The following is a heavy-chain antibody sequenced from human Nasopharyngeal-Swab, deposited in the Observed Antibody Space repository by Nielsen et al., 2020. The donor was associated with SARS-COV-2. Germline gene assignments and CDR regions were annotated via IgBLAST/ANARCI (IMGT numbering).Heavy chain of an antibody. V-gene: IGHV4-61*02. CDR3: ARGRMWHWYFDL. Sequence: SETLSLTCTVSGGSISSGSCYWSWIRQPAGKGLEWIGRIYTSGSTNYNPSLKSRVTISVDTSKNQFSLKLSSVPAADTAVYYCARGRMWHWYFDLWGRGTLVTVSS. CDR1: GGSISSGSCY. J-gene: IGHJ2*01. CDR2: IYTSGST. D-gene: IGHD2-21*01.